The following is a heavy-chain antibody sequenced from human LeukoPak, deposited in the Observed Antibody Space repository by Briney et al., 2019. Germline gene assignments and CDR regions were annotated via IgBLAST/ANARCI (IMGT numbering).Heavy chain of an antibody. D-gene: IGHD6-13*01. CDR1: GYTFTSYD. J-gene: IGHJ4*02. CDR2: INPNSGGT. V-gene: IGHV1-2*02. CDR3: AAGRPLDY. Sequence: ASVKVSCKASGYTFTSYDINWVRQATGQGLEWMGWINPNSGGTNYAQKFQGRVTMTRDTSISTAYMELSSLRSEDTAVYYSAAGRPLDYWGQGTLVTVSS.